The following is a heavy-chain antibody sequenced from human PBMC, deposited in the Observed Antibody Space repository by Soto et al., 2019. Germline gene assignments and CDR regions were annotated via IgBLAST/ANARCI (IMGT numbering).Heavy chain of an antibody. J-gene: IGHJ6*03. Sequence: EVQLVESGGGLVQPGGSLRLSCRASGFTFSSYFMSWLRQAPGKGLEWVANIKEDGSEKYFGDSVRGRFTISRDNAQNSLFLDMYSLGADDTAVYYCARYIRSSYSYIDVWGKGTTVTVSS. V-gene: IGHV3-7*01. CDR1: GFTFSSYF. CDR3: ARYIRSSYSYIDV. CDR2: IKEDGSEK. D-gene: IGHD2-15*01.